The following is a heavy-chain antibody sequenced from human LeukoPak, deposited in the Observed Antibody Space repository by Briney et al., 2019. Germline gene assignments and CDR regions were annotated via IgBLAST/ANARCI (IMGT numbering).Heavy chain of an antibody. CDR3: ARVAVTNYYYYGMDV. Sequence: SETLSLTCAVYGGSFSGYYWSWIRQPPGKGLEWIGEINHSGSTNYNPSLRSRVTISVDTSKNQFSLKLSSVTAADTAVYYCARVAVTNYYYYGMDVWGQGTTVTVSS. CDR2: INHSGST. V-gene: IGHV4-34*01. J-gene: IGHJ6*02. CDR1: GGSFSGYY. D-gene: IGHD4-11*01.